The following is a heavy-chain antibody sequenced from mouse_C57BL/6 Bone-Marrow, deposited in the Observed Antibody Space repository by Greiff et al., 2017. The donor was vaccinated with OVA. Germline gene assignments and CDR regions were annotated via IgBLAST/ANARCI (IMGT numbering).Heavy chain of an antibody. J-gene: IGHJ2*01. CDR1: GYTFTSYW. CDR3: ALTTVVHY. D-gene: IGHD1-1*01. V-gene: IGHV1-50*01. Sequence: VQLQQSGAELVKPGASVKLSCKASGYTFTSYWMQWVKQRPGQGLEWIGEIDPSDSYTNYNQKFKGKATLTVDTSSSTAYMQLSSLTSEDAAVYYCALTTVVHYWGQGTTLTVSS. CDR2: IDPSDSYT.